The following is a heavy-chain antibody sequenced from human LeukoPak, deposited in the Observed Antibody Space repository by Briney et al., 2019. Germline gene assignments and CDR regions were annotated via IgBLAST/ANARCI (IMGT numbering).Heavy chain of an antibody. CDR3: ASPGITTFDY. CDR2: IYYTGIT. D-gene: IGHD3-22*01. J-gene: IGHJ4*02. Sequence: PSETLSLTCTVSGASISGNSFYWCWVRQPPGKGLEWIGNIYYTGITYYNPSLKSRVTISVDTSKNQFSLRLNSVTAADTAIYYCASPGITTFDYWGQGTLVTVSS. CDR1: GASISGNSFY. V-gene: IGHV4-39*01.